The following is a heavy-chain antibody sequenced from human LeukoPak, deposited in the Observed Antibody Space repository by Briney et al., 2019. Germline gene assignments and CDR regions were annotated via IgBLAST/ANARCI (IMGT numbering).Heavy chain of an antibody. CDR3: TKDRVWNSFDS. Sequence: TGGPLRLSCTASGFTFSNHWMNWVRQAPGKGLVWVSRINTDGSSTTYADSVKGRFTISRDNAKNTLYLQMNSLKNEDTAVYYCTKDRVWNSFDSWGQGTLVTVSS. CDR2: INTDGSST. V-gene: IGHV3-74*01. J-gene: IGHJ4*02. D-gene: IGHD1-1*01. CDR1: GFTFSNHW.